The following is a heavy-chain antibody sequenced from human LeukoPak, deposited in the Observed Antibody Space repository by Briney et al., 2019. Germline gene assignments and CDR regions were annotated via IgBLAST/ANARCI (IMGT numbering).Heavy chain of an antibody. D-gene: IGHD3-22*01. CDR2: INHSGST. Sequence: SETLSLTCAVYGGSFSGYYWSWIRQPPGKGLEWIGEINHSGSTNYNPSLKSRVTISVDTSKNQFSLELSSVTAADTAVYYCASPYYYDSSGFRPDAFDIWGQGTMVTVSS. J-gene: IGHJ3*02. CDR3: ASPYYYDSSGFRPDAFDI. V-gene: IGHV4-34*01. CDR1: GGSFSGYY.